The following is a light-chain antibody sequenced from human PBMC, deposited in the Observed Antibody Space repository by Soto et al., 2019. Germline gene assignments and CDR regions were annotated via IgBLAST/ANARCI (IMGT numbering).Light chain of an antibody. CDR1: SSDIGTYKY. CDR2: EVN. CDR3: SSYTSSSTL. V-gene: IGLV2-8*01. Sequence: QSVLTQPPSASGSPGQSVTISCTGTSSDIGTYKYVSWYQQHPGKAPKLIIYEVNERPSGVPDRFSGSKSGNTASLTVSGLRAEDEADYYCSSYTSSSTLFGTGTKLTVL. J-gene: IGLJ1*01.